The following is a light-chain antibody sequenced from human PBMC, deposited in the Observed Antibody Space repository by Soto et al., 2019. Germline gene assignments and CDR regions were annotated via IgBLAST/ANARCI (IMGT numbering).Light chain of an antibody. Sequence: QSALTQPASVSGSPGQSITISCTGTSSDAGGYNYVSWYQQHPGKAPKLMIYEVSNRPSWVSNRFSGSKSGNTASLTISGLQAEDEADYYCSSYTSSSTLVFGGGTKVTVL. J-gene: IGLJ3*02. CDR1: SSDAGGYNY. CDR3: SSYTSSSTLV. CDR2: EVS. V-gene: IGLV2-14*01.